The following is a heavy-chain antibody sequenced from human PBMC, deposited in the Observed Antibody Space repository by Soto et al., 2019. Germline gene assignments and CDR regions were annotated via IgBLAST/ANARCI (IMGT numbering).Heavy chain of an antibody. V-gene: IGHV1-69*01. CDR1: GGTFSRYS. CDR3: ARPDEGSQPSNHHYYYALDV. CDR2: IVPIFGTT. Sequence: QVQLVQSGAEVKMPGSSVKVSCKASGGTFSRYSISWVRQAPGQGLEWMGGIVPIFGTTNYAQKYQGRVTITAEEYTSTPYMQLRDLRSEDTAVYFCARPDEGSQPSNHHYYYALDVWGQGTRVTV. J-gene: IGHJ6*02.